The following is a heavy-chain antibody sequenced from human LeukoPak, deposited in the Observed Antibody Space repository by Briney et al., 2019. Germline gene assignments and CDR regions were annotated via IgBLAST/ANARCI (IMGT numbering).Heavy chain of an antibody. D-gene: IGHD2-15*01. Sequence: GGSLRLSRAASGFIFSNYAMSWVRQAPGKGLEWVSTSGSDDSTYYADSVRGRFTISRDNSKNTLYLQMNSLRAEDTAVYYCAKSRSGGGSCYNYWGQGTLVTVSS. V-gene: IGHV3-23*01. CDR2: SGSDDST. CDR1: GFIFSNYA. J-gene: IGHJ4*02. CDR3: AKSRSGGGSCYNY.